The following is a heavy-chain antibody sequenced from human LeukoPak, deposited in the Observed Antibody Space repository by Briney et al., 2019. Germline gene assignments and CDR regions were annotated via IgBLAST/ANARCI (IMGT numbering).Heavy chain of an antibody. D-gene: IGHD2-2*02. CDR1: GGTFSSYA. CDR3: AGGADVGLYTFDY. Sequence: SVKVSCKASGGTFSSYAISWVRQAPGQGLTWMGGIIPIFGTANYAQKFQGRVTITADESTSTAYMELSSLRSEDTAVYYCAGGADVGLYTFDYWGQGTLVTVSS. CDR2: IIPIFGTA. V-gene: IGHV1-69*13. J-gene: IGHJ4*02.